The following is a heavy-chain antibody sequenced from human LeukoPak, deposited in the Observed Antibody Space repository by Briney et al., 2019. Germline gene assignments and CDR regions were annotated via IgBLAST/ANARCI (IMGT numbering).Heavy chain of an antibody. CDR3: ARDLVGGPLNY. J-gene: IGHJ4*02. D-gene: IGHD2-15*01. V-gene: IGHV3-11*04. Sequence: GGSLRLSCAASGFTFSDYYMSWIRQAPGKGLEWVSYISNSGSTIYYADSLKGRFTISRDNAKKALYLQMNSLRAEDTAVYYCARDLVGGPLNYWGQGTLVTVSS. CDR1: GFTFSDYY. CDR2: ISNSGSTI.